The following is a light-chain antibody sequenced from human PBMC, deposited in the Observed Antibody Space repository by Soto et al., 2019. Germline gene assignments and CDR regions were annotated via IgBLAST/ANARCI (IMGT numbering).Light chain of an antibody. J-gene: IGLJ2*01. CDR1: SSDVGGYNY. V-gene: IGLV2-8*01. CDR2: EVS. Sequence: QSALTQPPSASGSPGQSVTISCTGSSSDVGGYNYVSWYRQHPGKAPKLMIYEVSKRPSGVPDRFSGSKSGNTASLTVSGLQAEYEADYYCSSYAGSNNYVVFGGGTKLTVL. CDR3: SSYAGSNNYVV.